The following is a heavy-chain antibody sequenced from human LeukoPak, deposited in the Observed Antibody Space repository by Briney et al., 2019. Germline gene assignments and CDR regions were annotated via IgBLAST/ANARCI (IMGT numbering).Heavy chain of an antibody. CDR2: IIPIFGIA. Sequence: SVKVSCKASGGTFSSYAISWVRQAPGQGLEWMGRIIPIFGIANYAQKFQGRVTITADKSTGTAYMELSSLRSEDTAVHYCARDDYCSGGSCYGWFDPWGQGTLVTVSS. V-gene: IGHV1-69*04. CDR3: ARDDYCSGGSCYGWFDP. CDR1: GGTFSSYA. J-gene: IGHJ5*02. D-gene: IGHD2-15*01.